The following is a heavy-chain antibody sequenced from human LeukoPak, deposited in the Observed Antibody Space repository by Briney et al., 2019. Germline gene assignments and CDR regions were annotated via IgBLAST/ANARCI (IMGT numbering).Heavy chain of an antibody. CDR2: ISYDGSNK. V-gene: IGHV3-30*18. CDR1: GFTFSNYG. D-gene: IGHD3-16*01. CDR3: AKIGIMIHAFDI. Sequence: GGSLRLSCAASGFTFSNYGMHWVRQAPGKGLEWVAVISYDGSNKYYADSVKGRFTISRDNSKNTLYLQMNSLRAEDTAMYYCAKIGIMIHAFDIWGQGTMVTVSS. J-gene: IGHJ3*02.